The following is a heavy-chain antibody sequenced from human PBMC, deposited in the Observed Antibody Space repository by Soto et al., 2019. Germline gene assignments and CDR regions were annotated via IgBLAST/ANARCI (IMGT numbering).Heavy chain of an antibody. Sequence: ASVKVSCKASGYTFTSYDINWVRQATGQGLEWMGWMNPNSGNTGYAQKFQGRVTMTRNTSISTAYMELSSLRSEDTAVYYCARGGYYYDSSGYYHPGGFDYWGQGTLVTVSS. CDR2: MNPNSGNT. J-gene: IGHJ4*02. CDR3: ARGGYYYDSSGYYHPGGFDY. D-gene: IGHD3-22*01. CDR1: GYTFTSYD. V-gene: IGHV1-8*01.